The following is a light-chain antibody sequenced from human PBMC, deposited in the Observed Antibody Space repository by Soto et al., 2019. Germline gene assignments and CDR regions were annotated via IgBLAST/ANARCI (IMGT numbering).Light chain of an antibody. CDR1: QSISSY. J-gene: IGKJ1*01. V-gene: IGKV1-39*01. Sequence: VHMTLSPSSLSASVGDRVTITCRASQSISSYLNWYQQKQGKAPKLLIYDASSLESGVPSRFSGSGSGTEFTLTISSLQSEDFAVFYCHQYNDWPPAFGQGTKVDIK. CDR3: HQYNDWPPA. CDR2: DAS.